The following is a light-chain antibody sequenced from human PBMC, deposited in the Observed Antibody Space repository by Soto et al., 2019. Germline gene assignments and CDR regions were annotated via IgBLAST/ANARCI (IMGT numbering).Light chain of an antibody. CDR1: QSVSIN. CDR3: QQYNNWPPFT. CDR2: GAS. J-gene: IGKJ3*01. V-gene: IGKV3-15*01. Sequence: EIVITQSPATLSVSPGERATLSCRASQSVSINLAWYQQKPGQAPRLLIYGASTRATGIPARFSGSGSGTEFTLTISSLQSEDFSVYYCQQYNNWPPFTFGPGTKVDIK.